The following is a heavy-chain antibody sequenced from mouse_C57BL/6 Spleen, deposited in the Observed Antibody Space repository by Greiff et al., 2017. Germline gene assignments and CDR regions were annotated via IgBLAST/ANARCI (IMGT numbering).Heavy chain of an antibody. CDR2: IYPGDGDT. CDR1: GYAFSSSW. D-gene: IGHD2-4*01. CDR3: ARGGGLRWYFDV. V-gene: IGHV1-82*01. Sequence: VQLQQSGPELVKPGASVKISCKASGYAFSSSWMNWVKQRPGKGLEWIGRIYPGDGDTNYNGKFKGKATLTADKSSSTAYMQLSSLTSEDSAVYFCARGGGLRWYFDVWGTGTTVTVSS. J-gene: IGHJ1*03.